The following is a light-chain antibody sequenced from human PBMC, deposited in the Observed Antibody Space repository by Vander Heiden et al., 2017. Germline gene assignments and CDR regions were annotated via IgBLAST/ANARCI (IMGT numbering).Light chain of an antibody. J-gene: IGLJ3*02. CDR2: NDH. CDR3: AAWDVSLKAVV. V-gene: IGLV1-44*01. CDR1: SSNIGSVT. Sequence: QSVLTQPPSASGTPGQRVIISCSGSSSNIGSVTVNCYQQLPGAAPKFLIYNDHKRPSGVPDRFSGSKSGTSASLAISGLQSEDEGDYYCAAWDVSLKAVVFGGGTKLTVL.